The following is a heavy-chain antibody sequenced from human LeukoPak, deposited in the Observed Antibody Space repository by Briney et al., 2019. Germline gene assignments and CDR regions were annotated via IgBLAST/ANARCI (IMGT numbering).Heavy chain of an antibody. V-gene: IGHV3-48*01. J-gene: IGHJ3*02. D-gene: IGHD3-16*02. Sequence: GGSLRLSCAASGFTFRSYWMSWVRQAPGKGLEWVAYIRSSSSTIYYADSVKGRFTISTDNANNSVHLQMNSLRAEDTAVYYCARSLRNAFDIWGQGTMVTVSS. CDR1: GFTFRSYW. CDR3: ARSLRNAFDI. CDR2: IRSSSSTI.